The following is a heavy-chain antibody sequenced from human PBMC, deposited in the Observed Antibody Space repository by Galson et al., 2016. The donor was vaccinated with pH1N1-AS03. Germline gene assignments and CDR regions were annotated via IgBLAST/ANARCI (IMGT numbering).Heavy chain of an antibody. CDR3: ATAGNYLDIRRFDY. Sequence: SVKVSCKASGLTFSSYAISWVRQAPGQGLEWMGGVKGVFRTTNYAQKFQGRITITMDQSTGTAYMEVSSLRAEDTAVYYRATAGNYLDIRRFDYWGQGTPVTVFS. D-gene: IGHD3-9*01. V-gene: IGHV1-69*05. J-gene: IGHJ4*02. CDR1: GLTFSSYA. CDR2: VKGVFRTT.